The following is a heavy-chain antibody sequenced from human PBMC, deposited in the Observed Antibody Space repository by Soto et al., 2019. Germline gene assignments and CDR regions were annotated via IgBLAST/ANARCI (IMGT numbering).Heavy chain of an antibody. CDR2: ISYDGSNK. CDR3: ARDDPYFDY. J-gene: IGHJ4*02. V-gene: IGHV3-30*03. CDR1: GFTFSSYG. Sequence: GGSLRLSCAASGFTFSSYGMHWVRQAPGKGLEWVAVISYDGSNKYYADSVKGRFTISRDNSKNTLYLQMNSLRAEDTAVYYCARDDPYFDYWGQGTLVTVSS.